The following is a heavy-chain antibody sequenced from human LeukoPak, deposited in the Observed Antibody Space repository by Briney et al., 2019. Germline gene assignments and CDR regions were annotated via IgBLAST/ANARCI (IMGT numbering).Heavy chain of an antibody. CDR2: ISWNSGSI. CDR1: GFTFDDYA. CDR3: AKSPVYDFWSGYCDY. D-gene: IGHD3-3*01. Sequence: GGSLRLSCAASGFTFDDYAMHWVRQAPGKGLEWVSGISWNSGSIGYADSVKGRFTISRDNAKNSLYLQMNSLRAEDTALYYCAKSPVYDFWSGYCDYWGQGTLVTVSS. J-gene: IGHJ4*02. V-gene: IGHV3-9*01.